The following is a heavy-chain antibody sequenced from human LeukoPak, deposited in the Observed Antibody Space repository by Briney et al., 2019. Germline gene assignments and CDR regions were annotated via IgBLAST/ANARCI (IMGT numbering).Heavy chain of an antibody. J-gene: IGHJ4*02. V-gene: IGHV1-2*02. CDR3: ARGVGTYGDYDRTWY. D-gene: IGHD4-17*01. CDR2: INPNSGGT. Sequence: ASVKVSCKASGYTFTGYYMHWVRQAPGQGLEWMGWINPNSGGTNYAQKFRGRVTMTRDTSISTAYMELSRLRSDDTAVYYCARGVGTYGDYDRTWYWGQGTLVTVSS. CDR1: GYTFTGYY.